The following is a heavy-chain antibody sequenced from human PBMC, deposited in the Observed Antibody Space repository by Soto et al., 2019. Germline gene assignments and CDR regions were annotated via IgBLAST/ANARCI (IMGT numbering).Heavy chain of an antibody. CDR1: GFTVSSNY. V-gene: IGHV3-53*04. CDR3: ARVRSSPPGYSSGWSPPYAFDI. D-gene: IGHD6-19*01. Sequence: EVQLVESGGGLVQPGGSLRLSCAASGFTVSSNYMSWVRQAPGKGLEWVSVIYSGGSTYYADSVKGRFTISRHNSKNTRYLQMNSLRAEYTAVYYCARVRSSPPGYSSGWSPPYAFDIWGQGTMVTVSS. J-gene: IGHJ3*02. CDR2: IYSGGST.